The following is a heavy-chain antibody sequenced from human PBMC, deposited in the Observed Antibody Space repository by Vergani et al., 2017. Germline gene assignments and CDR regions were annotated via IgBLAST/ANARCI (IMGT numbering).Heavy chain of an antibody. CDR3: ASRKYYSDSTSHFRGRYFDV. CDR2: IYNSGNG. CDR1: GDSIISRSYY. J-gene: IGHJ2*01. Sequence: QMQLQESGPGLVKASETLSLTCTVSGDSIISRSYYWGWIRQPPGKGLEWIGSIYNSGNGDSSSSLKSRVTISADTSKNQCSLRRTSVTAADTAVYYCASRKYYSDSTSHFRGRYFDVWGRGTLVTGPS. V-gene: IGHV4-39*01. D-gene: IGHD3-16*01.